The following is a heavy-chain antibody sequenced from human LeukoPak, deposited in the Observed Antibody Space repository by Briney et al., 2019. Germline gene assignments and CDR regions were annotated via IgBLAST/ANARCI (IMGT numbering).Heavy chain of an antibody. CDR1: GLTLSSHA. Sequence: PGRSLRLSCAASGLTLSSHAMHWVRQAPGKGLEWVAVISYDGSNKYYADSVKGRFTISRDNSKNTLYLQMNSLRAEDTALYYCAKGRQFFSFDYWGQGTLVTVSS. J-gene: IGHJ4*02. CDR3: AKGRQFFSFDY. CDR2: ISYDGSNK. V-gene: IGHV3-30*04. D-gene: IGHD4-11*01.